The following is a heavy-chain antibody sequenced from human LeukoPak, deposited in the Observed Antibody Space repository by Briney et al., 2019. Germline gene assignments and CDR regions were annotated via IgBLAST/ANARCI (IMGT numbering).Heavy chain of an antibody. Sequence: GGSLRLSCAASGFTFSSYSMNWVRQAPGKGLEWVSSISSSSSYIYYADSVKGRFTISRDNAKNSLYLQMNSLRAEDTAVYYCARNWADYGDYVPFGPWGQGTLVTVSS. CDR3: ARNWADYGDYVPFGP. V-gene: IGHV3-21*01. CDR2: ISSSSSYI. D-gene: IGHD4-17*01. J-gene: IGHJ5*02. CDR1: GFTFSSYS.